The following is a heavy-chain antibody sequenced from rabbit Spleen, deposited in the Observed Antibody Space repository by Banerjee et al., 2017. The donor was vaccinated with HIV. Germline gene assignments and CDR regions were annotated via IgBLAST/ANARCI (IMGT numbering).Heavy chain of an antibody. Sequence: QSLEESGGGLVQPEGSLTLTCKASGFSFSSDYYICWVRQAPGKGLEWIACIYGGDMHSTAYASWAKGRFTISKTSSTTVTLQMTSLTAADTATYFCARDTSTSFSTYGMDLWGPGTLVTVS. CDR2: IYGGDMHST. J-gene: IGHJ6*01. D-gene: IGHD1-1*01. CDR3: ARDTSTSFSTYGMDL. V-gene: IGHV1S40*01. CDR1: GFSFSSDYY.